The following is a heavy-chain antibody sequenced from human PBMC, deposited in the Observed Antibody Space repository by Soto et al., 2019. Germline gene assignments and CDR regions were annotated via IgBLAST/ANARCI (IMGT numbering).Heavy chain of an antibody. Sequence: ASVKVSCKASGYTFTSYGISWVRQAPGQGLEWMGWISAYNGNTNYAQKLQGRVTMTTDTSTSTAYMELRSLRSDDTAVYYCARQVARKYYYYYYMDVWGKGTTVTVSS. J-gene: IGHJ6*03. CDR1: GYTFTSYG. CDR2: ISAYNGNT. V-gene: IGHV1-18*01. CDR3: ARQVARKYYYYYYMDV. D-gene: IGHD5-12*01.